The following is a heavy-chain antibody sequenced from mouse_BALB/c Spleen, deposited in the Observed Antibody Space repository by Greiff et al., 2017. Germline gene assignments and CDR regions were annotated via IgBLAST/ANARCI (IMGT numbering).Heavy chain of an antibody. CDR3: ARAYYGNSHFDY. CDR1: GFNIKDTY. J-gene: IGHJ2*01. CDR2: IDPANGNT. V-gene: IGHV14-3*02. D-gene: IGHD2-10*01. Sequence: EVKLVESGAELVKPGASVKLSCTASGFNIKDTYMHWVKQRPEQGLEWIGRIDPANGNTKYDPKFQGKATITADTSSNTAYLQLSSLTSEDTAVYYCARAYYGNSHFDYWGQGTTLTVSS.